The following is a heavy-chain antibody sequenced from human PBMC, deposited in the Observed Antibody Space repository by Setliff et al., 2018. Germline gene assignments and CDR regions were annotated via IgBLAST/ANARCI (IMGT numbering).Heavy chain of an antibody. Sequence: GESLKISCKGSGYSFTSNWIAWVRQMPGKGLECMGIIYPGDSDTIYSPSFQGQVTISADKSINTAYLEWSSLQASDTAMYYCARRADGYNDFFDSWGQGTLVTVSS. J-gene: IGHJ4*02. CDR3: ARRADGYNDFFDS. V-gene: IGHV5-51*01. CDR2: IYPGDSDT. D-gene: IGHD6-25*01. CDR1: GYSFTSNW.